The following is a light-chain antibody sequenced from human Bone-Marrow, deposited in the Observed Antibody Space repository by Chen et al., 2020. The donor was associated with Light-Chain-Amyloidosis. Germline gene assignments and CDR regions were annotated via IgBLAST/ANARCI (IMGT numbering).Light chain of an antibody. V-gene: IGLV3-21*02. CDR1: NIGSTS. CDR2: DDS. CDR3: QVWDRSSDRPV. Sequence: SYVLTQPSSVSVPPGQKATIACGGNNIGSTSVLWYQQTPGQAPLLVVYDDSDRPSGIPQRLSGSNSGNTATLTTSRVEAGDEADYYCQVWDRSSDRPVFGGGTKLTVL. J-gene: IGLJ3*02.